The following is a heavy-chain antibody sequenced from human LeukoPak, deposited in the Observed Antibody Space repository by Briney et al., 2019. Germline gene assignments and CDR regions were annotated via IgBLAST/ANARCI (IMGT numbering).Heavy chain of an antibody. V-gene: IGHV3-49*03. CDR1: GFTFGDYA. Sequence: GRSLRLSCTASGFTFGDYAMSWFRQAPGKGLEWVGFIRSKAYGGTTEYAASVKGRFTISRDDSKSIAYLQMNSLKTEDTAVYYCTRQSYCSGGSCYSPYFQHWGQGTLGTVSS. D-gene: IGHD2-15*01. CDR2: IRSKAYGGTT. CDR3: TRQSYCSGGSCYSPYFQH. J-gene: IGHJ1*01.